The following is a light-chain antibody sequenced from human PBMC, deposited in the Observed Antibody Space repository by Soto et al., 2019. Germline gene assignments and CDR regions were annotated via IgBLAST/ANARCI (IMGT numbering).Light chain of an antibody. J-gene: IGKJ4*01. Sequence: EIVMTQSPATLSVSPGERATLSCRASQSVSSNLAWYQQKPGQAPRLLIYGASTRATGIPARFSGRGSGTEFTLTISILQSEDFAVYYGQQYNNWPRLTFGGGDKVEIK. CDR1: QSVSSN. V-gene: IGKV3-15*01. CDR2: GAS. CDR3: QQYNNWPRLT.